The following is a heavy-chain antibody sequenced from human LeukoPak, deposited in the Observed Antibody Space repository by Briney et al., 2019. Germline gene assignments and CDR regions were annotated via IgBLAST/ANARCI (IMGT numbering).Heavy chain of an antibody. CDR2: IYYSGST. D-gene: IGHD3-22*01. J-gene: IGHJ4*02. Sequence: PSETLSLTCTVSGGSISSYYWSWIRQPPGKGLEWIGYIYYSGSTNYSPSLKSRVTISVDTSKNQFSLKLSSVTAADTAVYYCARCSGYYFYFDYWGQGTLVTVSS. CDR3: ARCSGYYFYFDY. CDR1: GGSISSYY. V-gene: IGHV4-59*01.